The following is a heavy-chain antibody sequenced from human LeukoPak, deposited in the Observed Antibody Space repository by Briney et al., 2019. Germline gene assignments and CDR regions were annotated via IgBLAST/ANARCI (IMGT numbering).Heavy chain of an antibody. Sequence: GGSLRLSCAASGFTFSSYAMHWVRQAPGKGLEWVAVISYDGSNKYYADSVKGRFTISRDNSKNTLYLQMNSLRAEDTAVYYCARGNSGSYSLNWFDPWGQGTLVTVSS. V-gene: IGHV3-30-3*01. CDR3: ARGNSGSYSLNWFDP. CDR2: ISYDGSNK. J-gene: IGHJ5*02. D-gene: IGHD1-26*01. CDR1: GFTFSSYA.